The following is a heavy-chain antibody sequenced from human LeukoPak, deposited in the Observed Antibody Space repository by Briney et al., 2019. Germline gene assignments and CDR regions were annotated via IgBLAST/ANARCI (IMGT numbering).Heavy chain of an antibody. D-gene: IGHD3-16*01. Sequence: GASVKVSCKASGGSFSSYAISWVRQAPGQGLEWMGRIIPILGIANYAQKFQGRVTITADKSTSTAYMELSSLRSEDTAVYYCARERLGEGYGLDYYYYGMDVWGQGTTVTVSS. CDR3: ARERLGEGYGLDYYYYGMDV. V-gene: IGHV1-69*04. CDR1: GGSFSSYA. J-gene: IGHJ6*02. CDR2: IIPILGIA.